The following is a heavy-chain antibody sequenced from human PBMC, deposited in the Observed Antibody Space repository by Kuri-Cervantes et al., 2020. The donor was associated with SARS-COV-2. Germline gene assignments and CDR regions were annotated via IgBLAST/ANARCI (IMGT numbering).Heavy chain of an antibody. V-gene: IGHV4-34*01. J-gene: IGHJ5*02. CDR1: GGSLSGYH. CDR3: ARQQWLKANWFDP. Sequence: SETLSLTCDVFGGSLSGYHWSWVRQPPGRGLEWIGEINHRGSTNYSPSLASRVTVSLGPSENQFSLKLSSVTAADTAVYYCARQQWLKANWFDPWGQGTLVTVSS. CDR2: INHRGST. D-gene: IGHD6-19*01.